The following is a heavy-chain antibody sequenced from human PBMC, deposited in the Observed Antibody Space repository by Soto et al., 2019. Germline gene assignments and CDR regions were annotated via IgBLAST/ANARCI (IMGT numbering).Heavy chain of an antibody. CDR3: ARDDRTISGAVTLDY. J-gene: IGHJ4*02. CDR2: SNEGSGNT. V-gene: IGHV1-3*01. D-gene: IGHD3-3*02. Sequence: QVQLVQAGPEVKRPGASVMISCRTAGYSFKNYAIHWVRQAPGKKLERMGWSNEGSGNTRYSHKFQGRMSIARDTSASTSYLDLRSLSSEDTAVYFCARDDRTISGAVTLDYWGPGTLVTVSS. CDR1: GYSFKNYA.